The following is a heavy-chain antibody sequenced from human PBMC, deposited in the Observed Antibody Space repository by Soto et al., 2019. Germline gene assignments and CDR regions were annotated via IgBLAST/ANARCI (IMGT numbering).Heavy chain of an antibody. Sequence: GGSLRLSCAASGFTFSSYGMHWVRQAPGKGLEWVAVIWYDGSNKYYADSVKGRFTISRDNSKNTLYLQMNSLRAEDTAVYYCARGHSEWELYSLRAPDYYGMDVWGQGTTVTVSS. J-gene: IGHJ6*02. V-gene: IGHV3-33*01. CDR2: IWYDGSNK. D-gene: IGHD1-26*01. CDR3: ARGHSEWELYSLRAPDYYGMDV. CDR1: GFTFSSYG.